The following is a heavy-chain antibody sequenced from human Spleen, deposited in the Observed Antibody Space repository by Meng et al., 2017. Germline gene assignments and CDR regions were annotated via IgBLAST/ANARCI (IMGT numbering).Heavy chain of an antibody. CDR3: ARGPTTMAHDFDY. CDR1: GGSLRRSVW. J-gene: IGHJ4*02. CDR2: INHSGRT. V-gene: IGHV4-4*02. D-gene: IGHD4-11*01. Sequence: QESGVCLVKPSGTLALTCAVSGGSLRRSVWWSWVRQPPGKGLEWIGEINHSGRTNYNPSLESRATISVDTSQNNLSLKLSSVTAADSAVYYCARGPTTMAHDFDYWGQGTLVTGSS.